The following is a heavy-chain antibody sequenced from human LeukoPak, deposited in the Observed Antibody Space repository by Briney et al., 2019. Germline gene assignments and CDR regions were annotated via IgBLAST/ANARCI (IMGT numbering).Heavy chain of an antibody. CDR2: IYPGDSDA. V-gene: IGHV5-51*01. Sequence: GESLKISCKGFGYDFTTYWIGWVRQMPGKGLEWMGIIYPGDSDARYSPSFQGQVTFSADKSINTAYLHWSSLKASDTAMYYCARKPRTPDFYFNYWSQGTLVTVSS. D-gene: IGHD1/OR15-1a*01. CDR1: GYDFTTYW. CDR3: ARKPRTPDFYFNY. J-gene: IGHJ4*02.